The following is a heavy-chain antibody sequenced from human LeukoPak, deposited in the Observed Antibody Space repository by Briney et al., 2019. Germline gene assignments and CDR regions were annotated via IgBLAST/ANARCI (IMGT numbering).Heavy chain of an antibody. J-gene: IGHJ4*02. D-gene: IGHD5-18*01. CDR2: ISSSSSYI. Sequence: GGSLRLSCAASGFTFSSYSMNWVRQAPGKGLEWVSSISSSSSYIYYADSVKGRFTISRDNAKYSLYLQMNSLRAEDTAVYYCARALESYSYGFGYWGQGTLVTVSS. V-gene: IGHV3-21*01. CDR3: ARALESYSYGFGY. CDR1: GFTFSSYS.